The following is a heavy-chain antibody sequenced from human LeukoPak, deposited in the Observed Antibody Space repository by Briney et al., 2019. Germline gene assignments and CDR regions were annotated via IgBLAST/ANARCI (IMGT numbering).Heavy chain of an antibody. CDR3: ARDITRIFGVAGDV. Sequence: SETLSLTCAVSGGSISSDNWWSWVRQPPGKGLEWIGEIYHRGSTSYNPSLKSRVTMSVDKSNNLFSLRLTSVTAADTAVYYCARDITRIFGVAGDVWGKGTTVTVSS. CDR2: IYHRGST. D-gene: IGHD3-3*01. V-gene: IGHV4-4*02. J-gene: IGHJ6*04. CDR1: GGSISSDNW.